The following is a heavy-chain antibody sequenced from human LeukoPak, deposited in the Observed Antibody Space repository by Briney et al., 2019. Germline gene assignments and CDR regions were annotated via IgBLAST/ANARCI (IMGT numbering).Heavy chain of an antibody. CDR3: ARHSGLLYFEY. V-gene: IGHV4-59*08. Sequence: SETLSLTCTVSGGSISSYYWSWIRQPPGKGLEWIAFVYSSGSTNYNPSLKSRVTISVDTSKNQFSLNLSAVAAADTAVYYCARHSGLLYFEYWGQGTLVTVSS. J-gene: IGHJ4*02. D-gene: IGHD3-10*01. CDR2: VYSSGST. CDR1: GGSISSYY.